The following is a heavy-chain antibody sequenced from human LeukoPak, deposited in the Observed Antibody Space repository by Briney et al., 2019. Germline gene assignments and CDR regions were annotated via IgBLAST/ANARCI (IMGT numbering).Heavy chain of an antibody. CDR3: ARDATLRYFDWLLFGYMDV. V-gene: IGHV3-33*01. J-gene: IGHJ6*03. CDR2: IWRGGNYK. CDR1: GFNFRTHA. Sequence: GGSLRLSCSASGFNFRTHAMHWVRQAPGKGLEWVAMIWRGGNYKFYADSLEGRSTISRDDSRSTVSLQMDSLRAEDTAVYYCARDATLRYFDWLLFGYMDVWGKGTTVTVSS. D-gene: IGHD3-9*01.